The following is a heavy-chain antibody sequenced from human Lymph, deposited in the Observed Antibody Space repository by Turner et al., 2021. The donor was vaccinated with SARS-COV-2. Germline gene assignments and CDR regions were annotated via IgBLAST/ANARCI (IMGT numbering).Heavy chain of an antibody. Sequence: EVQLVECGGVWGRPGGTLRLSCAASGFTFNNAWMSWVRQAPGKGLEWVGRIKSKTDGGTTDYAAPVKGRFTITRDDSKNTLYLQMNSVKTEDTAVYYCTTDHGQHVPYFDYWGQGTLVTVSS. D-gene: IGHD6-6*01. V-gene: IGHV3-15*01. CDR1: GFTFNNAW. CDR2: IKSKTDGGTT. CDR3: TTDHGQHVPYFDY. J-gene: IGHJ4*02.